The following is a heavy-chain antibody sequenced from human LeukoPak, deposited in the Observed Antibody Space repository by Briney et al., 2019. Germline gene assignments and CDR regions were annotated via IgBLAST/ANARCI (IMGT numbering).Heavy chain of an antibody. Sequence: GASVKVSCKASGYTFTSYGISWVRQAPGQGLEWVGWISAYNGNTNYAQKLQGRVTMTTDTSTSTAYMELRSLRSDDTAVYYCARGGLTMVRGVISPGAYYMDVWGKGTTVTVSS. CDR3: ARGGLTMVRGVISPGAYYMDV. CDR1: GYTFTSYG. J-gene: IGHJ6*03. CDR2: ISAYNGNT. D-gene: IGHD3-10*01. V-gene: IGHV1-18*01.